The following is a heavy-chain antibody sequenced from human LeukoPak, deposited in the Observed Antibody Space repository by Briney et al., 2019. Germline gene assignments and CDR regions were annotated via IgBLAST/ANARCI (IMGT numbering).Heavy chain of an antibody. D-gene: IGHD5-18*01. V-gene: IGHV3-23*01. CDR1: GFTFRNFV. CDR3: ARDPLVTRYYYYYGMDV. J-gene: IGHJ6*02. Sequence: GGSLRLSCAASGFTFRNFVMNWVRRAPGKGLEWVSAISGSGDTTYYADSVKGRFTISRDNSKNTLYLQMNSLRAEDTAVYYCARDPLVTRYYYYYGMDVWGQGTTVTVSS. CDR2: ISGSGDTT.